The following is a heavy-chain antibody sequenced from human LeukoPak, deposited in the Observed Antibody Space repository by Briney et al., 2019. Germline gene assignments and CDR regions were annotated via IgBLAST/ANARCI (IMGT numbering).Heavy chain of an antibody. J-gene: IGHJ3*02. Sequence: GGSLRLSCAASGFSFSAYSMNWVRQAPGKGLEGVSYISSSTTTIYYADSVKGRLTISRDNAKKSLYMQMNSLRAEDTAVYYCTGVDTAIPDAFEIWGQGTMVTVSS. CDR1: GFSFSAYS. D-gene: IGHD5-18*01. V-gene: IGHV3-48*01. CDR3: TGVDTAIPDAFEI. CDR2: ISSSTTTI.